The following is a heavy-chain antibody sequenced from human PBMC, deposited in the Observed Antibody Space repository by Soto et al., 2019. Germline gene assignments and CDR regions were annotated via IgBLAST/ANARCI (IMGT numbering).Heavy chain of an antibody. J-gene: IGHJ2*01. CDR1: GGSITSSRYY. CDR2: IYYSGST. Sequence: PSETLSLTCTVSGGSITSSRYYWGWIRQPPGKGLEWIGSIYYSGSTYYNPSLKSRVTISVDTSKNQFSLKLSSVTAADTAVYYCARAREGYQLPVWYFDLWGRGTLVTVSS. V-gene: IGHV4-39*07. CDR3: ARAREGYQLPVWYFDL. D-gene: IGHD2-2*01.